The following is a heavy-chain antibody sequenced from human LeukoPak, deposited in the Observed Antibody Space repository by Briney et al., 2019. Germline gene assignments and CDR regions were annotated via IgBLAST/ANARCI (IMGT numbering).Heavy chain of an antibody. J-gene: IGHJ4*02. D-gene: IGHD3-22*01. Sequence: KPSETLSLTCTVSGGSISSYYWSWIRQPPGKGLEWIGYIYYSGSTNYNPSLKSRVTISVDTSKNQFSLKLSSLTAADTAVYYCARVDSSGYFDCWGQGTLVTVSS. CDR1: GGSISSYY. CDR3: ARVDSSGYFDC. V-gene: IGHV4-59*01. CDR2: IYYSGST.